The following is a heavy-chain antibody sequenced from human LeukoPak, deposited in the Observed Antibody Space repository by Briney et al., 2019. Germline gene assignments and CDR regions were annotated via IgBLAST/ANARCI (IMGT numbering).Heavy chain of an antibody. J-gene: IGHJ4*02. V-gene: IGHV1-46*01. D-gene: IGHD1-26*01. CDR2: INCGDGYT. CDR1: GYTLTSSH. CDR3: AKDRGGSYSIDY. Sequence: ASVKVSCKASGYTLTSSHAHWVRQAPGQGLEWMALINCGDGYTNYAQKFQGGVSVTRDTSTSTIYMELSGLRVEDTAIYYCAKDRGGSYSIDYWGQGTLVTVSS.